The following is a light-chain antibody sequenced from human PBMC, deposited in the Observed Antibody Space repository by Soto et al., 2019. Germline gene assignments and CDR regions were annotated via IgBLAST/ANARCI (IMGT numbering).Light chain of an antibody. CDR1: EDIAHY. CDR3: QKYDSGQLT. Sequence: DIQMTQSPSSLSASLGDKVTLTCRASEDIAHYLAWYQQKAGKAPRVLLHHTSILQSGVPSRCSGSGNGTDFNVTITSLQPEDVVTYFSQKYDSGQLTLGGGTKVEI. CDR2: HTS. V-gene: IGKV1-27*01. J-gene: IGKJ4*01.